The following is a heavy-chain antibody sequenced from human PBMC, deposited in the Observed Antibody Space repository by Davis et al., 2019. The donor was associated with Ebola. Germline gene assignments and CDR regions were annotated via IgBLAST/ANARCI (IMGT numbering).Heavy chain of an antibody. CDR1: GDSVSSNSAA. V-gene: IGHV6-1*01. J-gene: IGHJ6*04. D-gene: IGHD1-26*01. CDR3: ARDFTSGSYYGGYYYYYGMDV. CDR2: TYYRSKWYN. Sequence: SETLSLTCAISGDSVSSNSAAWNWIRQSPSRGLEWLGRTYYRSKWYNDYAVSVKSRITINPDTSKNQFSLQLNSVTPEDTAVYYCARDFTSGSYYGGYYYYYGMDVWGKGTTVTVSS.